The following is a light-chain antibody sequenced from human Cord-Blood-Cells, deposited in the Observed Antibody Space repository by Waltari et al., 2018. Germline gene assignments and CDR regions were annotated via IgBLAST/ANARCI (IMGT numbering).Light chain of an antibody. CDR3: QQYNNWPLT. V-gene: IGKV3-15*01. CDR1: QSVSSN. Sequence: EIVMTKSPATLSVSPGEGATLSCRASQSVSSNLAWYHQKPGQAPRLLIYGASTRATGIPARFSGSGSGTEFTLTISSLESEDFAVYYCQQYNNWPLTFGGGTKVEIK. CDR2: GAS. J-gene: IGKJ4*01.